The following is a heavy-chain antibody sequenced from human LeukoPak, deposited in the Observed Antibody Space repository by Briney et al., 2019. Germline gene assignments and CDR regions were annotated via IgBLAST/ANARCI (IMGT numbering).Heavy chain of an antibody. Sequence: GGSLRLSCAASGFTFSSYAMHWVRQAPGKGLEYVSAISSNGGSTYYANSVKGRFTISRDNSKNTLYLQMGSLRAEDMAVHYCARDKGYCSSTSCPWGAIDYWGQGTLVTVSS. V-gene: IGHV3-64*01. J-gene: IGHJ4*02. CDR3: ARDKGYCSSTSCPWGAIDY. CDR2: ISSNGGST. CDR1: GFTFSSYA. D-gene: IGHD2-2*01.